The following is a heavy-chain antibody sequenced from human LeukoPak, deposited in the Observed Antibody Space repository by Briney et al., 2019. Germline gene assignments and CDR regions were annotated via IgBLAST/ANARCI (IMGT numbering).Heavy chain of an antibody. D-gene: IGHD6-13*01. Sequence: SETLSLTCTVSGGSISNFYWSWIRQPAGKTLEWIGRIYSSGSTNYNPSLKSRATMPLDTSKNQFSLKLSSVTAADTAVYFCARETTGAGTARPFDYWGQGTLVTVSS. V-gene: IGHV4-4*07. CDR1: GGSISNFY. J-gene: IGHJ4*02. CDR2: IYSSGST. CDR3: ARETTGAGTARPFDY.